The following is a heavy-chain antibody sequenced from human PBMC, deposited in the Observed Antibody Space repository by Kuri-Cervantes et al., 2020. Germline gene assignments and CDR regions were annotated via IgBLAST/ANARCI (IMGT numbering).Heavy chain of an antibody. CDR3: AKSYCSSTTCQAAH. Sequence: GGSLRLSCAASGFTFSNYAMHWVRQTPGKGLEWVSGISWNSGRIAYVDSVKGRFTISRDNAKNSLYLQMNSLRTEDTALYYCAKSYCSSTTCQAAHWGQGTLVTVSS. J-gene: IGHJ4*02. V-gene: IGHV3-9*01. CDR1: GFTFSNYA. CDR2: ISWNSGRI. D-gene: IGHD2-2*01.